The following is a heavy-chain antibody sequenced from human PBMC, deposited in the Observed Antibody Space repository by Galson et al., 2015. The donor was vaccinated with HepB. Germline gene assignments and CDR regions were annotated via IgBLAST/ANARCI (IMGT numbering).Heavy chain of an antibody. CDR1: GYTLTELS. J-gene: IGHJ4*02. Sequence: SVKVSCKVSGYTLTELSMHWVRQAPGKGLEWMGGFDPEDGKTIYAQKFQGRVTTTEDTSTDTAYMELSSLRSEDTAVYYCEAWGYDILTGYYLFDYWGQGTLVTVSS. V-gene: IGHV1-24*01. D-gene: IGHD3-9*01. CDR2: FDPEDGKT. CDR3: EAWGYDILTGYYLFDY.